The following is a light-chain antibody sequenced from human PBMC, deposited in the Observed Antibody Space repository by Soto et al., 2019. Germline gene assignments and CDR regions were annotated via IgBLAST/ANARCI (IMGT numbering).Light chain of an antibody. Sequence: EIVLTQSPATLSSSPGERATLSCRASQSVSSYLAWYQQKPGQAPRLLIYDASNRATGIPARFSGSGSGTEFTLTISSLQSEDFAVYYCQQYSSYWTFGQGTKVDIK. CDR2: DAS. CDR3: QQYSSYWT. V-gene: IGKV3-11*01. J-gene: IGKJ1*01. CDR1: QSVSSY.